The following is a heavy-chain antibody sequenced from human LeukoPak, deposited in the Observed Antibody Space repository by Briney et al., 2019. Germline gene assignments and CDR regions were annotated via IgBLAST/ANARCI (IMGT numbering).Heavy chain of an antibody. Sequence: GGSLRLSCAASAFTFSTYWMTWVRQAPGKGLEWVADIKQDGSEKYYVDSVKGRFTISRQNAKNSLYLQMNSLRAEDTAVYYCARDKIVGATYFDYWGQGTLVTVSS. D-gene: IGHD1-26*01. CDR3: ARDKIVGATYFDY. J-gene: IGHJ4*02. CDR1: AFTFSTYW. CDR2: IKQDGSEK. V-gene: IGHV3-7*01.